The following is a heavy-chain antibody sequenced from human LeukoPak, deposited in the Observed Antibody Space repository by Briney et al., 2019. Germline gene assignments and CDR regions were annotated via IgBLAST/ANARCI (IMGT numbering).Heavy chain of an antibody. Sequence: SETLSLTCNVSGGSISSSSYYWGWIRQPPGKGLEWIGSIYYSGSTYYNPSLKSRVTISVDTSKNQFSLKLSSVTAADTAVYYCARMRGVGSGPLGDYWGQGTLVTVSS. CDR1: GGSISSSSYY. J-gene: IGHJ4*02. CDR3: ARMRGVGSGPLGDY. V-gene: IGHV4-39*07. D-gene: IGHD2-15*01. CDR2: IYYSGST.